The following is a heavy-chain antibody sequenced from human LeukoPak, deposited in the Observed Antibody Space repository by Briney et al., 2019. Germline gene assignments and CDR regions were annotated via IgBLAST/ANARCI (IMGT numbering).Heavy chain of an antibody. Sequence: ASVKVSCKASGYTFTGYYMHWVRQAPGQGLEWMGRINPNSGGTNYAQKFQGRVTMTRDTSISTAYMELSRLRSDGTAVYYCARLHSPYCSSTSCYSDYWGQGTLVTVSS. V-gene: IGHV1-2*06. CDR3: ARLHSPYCSSTSCYSDY. J-gene: IGHJ4*02. D-gene: IGHD2-2*02. CDR2: INPNSGGT. CDR1: GYTFTGYY.